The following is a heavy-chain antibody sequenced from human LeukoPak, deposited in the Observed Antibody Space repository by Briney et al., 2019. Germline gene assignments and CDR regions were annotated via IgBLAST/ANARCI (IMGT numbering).Heavy chain of an antibody. D-gene: IGHD3/OR15-3a*01. CDR2: VYSTGST. Sequence: SETLSLTCTVSGGSISSGIYYWSWIRQPAGKGLEWIGHVYSTGSTKYNPSLKSRVTMSLDTSKNQFSLKLTSVTAADTAVYYCARQTGSGLFILPGGQGTLVTVSS. V-gene: IGHV4-61*09. J-gene: IGHJ4*02. CDR3: ARQTGSGLFILP. CDR1: GGSISSGIYY.